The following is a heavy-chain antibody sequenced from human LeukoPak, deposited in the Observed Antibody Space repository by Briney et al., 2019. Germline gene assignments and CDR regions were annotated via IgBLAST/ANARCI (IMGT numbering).Heavy chain of an antibody. Sequence: GGSLRLSCAASGFTFSSYSMNWVRQAPGKGLEWVSSITSSSSYIYYADSVKGRFTISRDNSKNTLYLQMNSLRAEDTAVYYCAKTSTVTKVLDYWGQGTLVTVSS. CDR2: ITSSSSYI. CDR3: AKTSTVTKVLDY. CDR1: GFTFSSYS. V-gene: IGHV3-21*04. J-gene: IGHJ4*02. D-gene: IGHD4-17*01.